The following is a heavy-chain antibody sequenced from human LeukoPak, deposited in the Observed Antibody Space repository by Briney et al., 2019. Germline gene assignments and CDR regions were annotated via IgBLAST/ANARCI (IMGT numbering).Heavy chain of an antibody. J-gene: IGHJ6*04. V-gene: IGHV3-73*01. Sequence: GGSLRLSCAASGFTFSGSAMHWVRQASGKGLEWVGRIRSKANSYAAAYAASVKGRFTISRDDSKNTAYLQMNSLKTEDTAVYYCTRGYDFWSGYYVWGKGTTVTVSS. CDR3: TRGYDFWSGYYV. D-gene: IGHD3-3*01. CDR2: IRSKANSYAA. CDR1: GFTFSGSA.